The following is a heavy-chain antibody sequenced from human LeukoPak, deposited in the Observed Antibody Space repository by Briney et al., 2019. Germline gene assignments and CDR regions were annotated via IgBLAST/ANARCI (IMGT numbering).Heavy chain of an antibody. D-gene: IGHD2-2*01. CDR2: IIPIFGTA. J-gene: IGHJ6*03. V-gene: IGHV1-69*13. CDR3: ARNGEYQLLHHPYYYYYMDV. Sequence: SVKVSCKASGGTFSSYAISWVRQAPGQGLEWMGGIIPIFGTANYAQKFQGRVTITADESTSTAYMELSSLRSEDTAVYYCARNGEYQLLHHPYYYYYMDVWGKGTTVTISS. CDR1: GGTFSSYA.